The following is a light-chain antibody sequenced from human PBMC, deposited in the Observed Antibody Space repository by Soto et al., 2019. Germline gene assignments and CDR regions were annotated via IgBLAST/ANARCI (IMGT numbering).Light chain of an antibody. Sequence: EIVLTQSPGTLSLSPGESATLSCRASQSVSSSYLAWYQQKPGQAPRLLMYGASSRATGIPDRFSGGGSGTDFTLTISRLEPEDFAVYYCQQYGSSLWTFGQGTKVDIK. CDR1: QSVSSSY. J-gene: IGKJ1*01. CDR3: QQYGSSLWT. CDR2: GAS. V-gene: IGKV3-20*01.